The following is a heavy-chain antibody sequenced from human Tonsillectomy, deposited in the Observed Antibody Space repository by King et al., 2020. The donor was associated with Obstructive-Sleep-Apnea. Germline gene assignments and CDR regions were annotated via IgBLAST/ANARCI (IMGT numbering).Heavy chain of an antibody. CDR1: GGSFSGYY. J-gene: IGHJ1*01. CDR3: PRDVGAPGIYC. V-gene: IGHV4-34*01. CDR2: INYNGNA. D-gene: IGHD1-26*01. Sequence: VQLQQWGAGLLNPSETLSLTCGVSGGSFSGYYWTWIRQSPGKGLEWIGEINYNGNANYNPSLESRVTISVDTSKNRFSLRLNSVTAADTAVYYCPRDVGAPGIYCRGQGTLVT.